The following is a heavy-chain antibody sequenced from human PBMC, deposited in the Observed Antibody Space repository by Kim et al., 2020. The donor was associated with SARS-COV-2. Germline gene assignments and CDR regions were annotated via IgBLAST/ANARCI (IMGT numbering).Heavy chain of an antibody. Sequence: GGSLRLSCAASGFTFSSYGMHWVRQAPGKGLEWVAVISYDGSNKYYADSVKGRFTISRDNSKNTLYLQMNSLRAEDTAVYYGIRGGSGSSWYPSYYYYGMDVWGQGTTVTVSS. V-gene: IGHV3-33*05. CDR2: ISYDGSNK. CDR1: GFTFSSYG. D-gene: IGHD6-13*01. J-gene: IGHJ6*02. CDR3: IRGGSGSSWYPSYYYYGMDV.